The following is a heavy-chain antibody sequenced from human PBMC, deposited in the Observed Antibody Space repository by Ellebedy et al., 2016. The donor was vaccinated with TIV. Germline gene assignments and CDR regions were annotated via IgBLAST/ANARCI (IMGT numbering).Heavy chain of an antibody. J-gene: IGHJ6*02. CDR1: GFTSSTYS. V-gene: IGHV3-21*01. D-gene: IGHD2-21*01. Sequence: GESLKISCGVSGFTSSTYSMNWVRQAPGKGLEWVSAISSDSRYIYYADSVKGRFTTSRDYTKNSVFLQMDGLRAEDTAIYYCARIILGARRGYGMDVWGQGTTVTVSS. CDR3: ARIILGARRGYGMDV. CDR2: ISSDSRYI.